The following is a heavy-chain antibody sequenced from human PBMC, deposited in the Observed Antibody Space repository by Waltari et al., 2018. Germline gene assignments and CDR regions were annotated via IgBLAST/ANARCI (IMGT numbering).Heavy chain of an antibody. CDR3: ASQIHDFWSGYFSH. J-gene: IGHJ4*02. Sequence: QLQLQESGPGLVKPSETLSLTCTVSGGSISSSSYYWGWIRQPPGKGLEWIGSIYYSGSTYYNPSLKSRVTIFVDTSKNQFSLKLSSVTAADTAVYYCASQIHDFWSGYFSHWGQGTLVTVSS. CDR1: GGSISSSSYY. V-gene: IGHV4-39*01. CDR2: IYYSGST. D-gene: IGHD3-3*01.